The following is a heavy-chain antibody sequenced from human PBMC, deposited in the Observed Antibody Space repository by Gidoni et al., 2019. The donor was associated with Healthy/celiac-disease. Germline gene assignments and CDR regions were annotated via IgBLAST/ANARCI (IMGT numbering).Heavy chain of an antibody. V-gene: IGHV3-23*01. Sequence: TASGFTFSSYAMSWVRQAPGKGPEWVSAISGSGGSTYYADSVKGRFTISRDNSKNTLYLQMNSLRAEDTAVYYCAKSSGRDDDAAKYYYDSSGICDYWGQGTLVTVSS. CDR1: GFTFSSYA. CDR3: AKSSGRDDDAAKYYYDSSGICDY. D-gene: IGHD3-22*01. J-gene: IGHJ4*02. CDR2: ISGSGGST.